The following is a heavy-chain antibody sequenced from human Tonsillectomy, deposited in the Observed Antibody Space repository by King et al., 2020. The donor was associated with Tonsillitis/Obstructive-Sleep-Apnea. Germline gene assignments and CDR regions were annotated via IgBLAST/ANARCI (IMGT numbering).Heavy chain of an antibody. V-gene: IGHV1-69*01. CDR2: IIPIFGTA. CDR1: GGTFSSYA. Sequence: VQLVQSGAEVKKPGSSVKVSCKASGGTFSSYAISWVRQAPGQGLEWMGGIIPIFGTANYAQKFQGRVTITADESTSTAYMELSSLRSEDTAAYYCARLPLNTRATISTRTSLDGFDPWGQGTLVTVSS. D-gene: IGHD5-12*01. CDR3: ARLPLNTRATISTRTSLDGFDP. J-gene: IGHJ5*02.